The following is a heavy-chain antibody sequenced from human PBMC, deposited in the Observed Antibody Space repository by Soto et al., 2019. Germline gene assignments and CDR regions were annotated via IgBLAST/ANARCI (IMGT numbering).Heavy chain of an antibody. D-gene: IGHD3-3*01. CDR1: GYTFTGYY. CDR2: INPNSGGT. J-gene: IGHJ6*02. V-gene: IGHV1-2*02. CDR3: ARGYDFWSGYWGKYGMDV. Sequence: ASVNVSCKASGYTFTGYYMHWVRQAPGQGLEWMGWINPNSGGTNYAQKFQGRVTMTRDTSISTAYMELSRLRSDDTAVYYCARGYDFWSGYWGKYGMDVWGQGTTVTVSS.